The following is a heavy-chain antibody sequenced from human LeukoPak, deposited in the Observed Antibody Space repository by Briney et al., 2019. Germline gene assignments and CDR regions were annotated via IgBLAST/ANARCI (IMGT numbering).Heavy chain of an antibody. J-gene: IGHJ4*02. CDR1: GYTFTSYA. D-gene: IGHD6-19*01. Sequence: ASVKVSCKASGYTFTSYAMSWVRQAPGQGLEWMGWINTNTGNPTYAQGFTGWFVFSLDTSVSTAYLQISSLKAEDTAVYYCARGYTEAVAGLYYFDYWGQGTLVTVSS. CDR2: INTNTGNP. V-gene: IGHV7-4-1*02. CDR3: ARGYTEAVAGLYYFDY.